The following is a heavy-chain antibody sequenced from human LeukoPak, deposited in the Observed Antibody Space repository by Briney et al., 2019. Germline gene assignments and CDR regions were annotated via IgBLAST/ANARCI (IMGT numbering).Heavy chain of an antibody. CDR3: ASVTIVGPTADY. D-gene: IGHD1-26*01. Sequence: PGRTLRLSCAACGRTWNDYKMNWVPHAPGKELEWVSYISDSGSSIYYADSVKGRFTISRDNAKNSLYLQMNSLRAEDTAVYYCASVTIVGPTADYWGQGTLVTVSS. CDR2: ISDSGSSI. J-gene: IGHJ4*02. V-gene: IGHV3-48*03. CDR1: GRTWNDYK.